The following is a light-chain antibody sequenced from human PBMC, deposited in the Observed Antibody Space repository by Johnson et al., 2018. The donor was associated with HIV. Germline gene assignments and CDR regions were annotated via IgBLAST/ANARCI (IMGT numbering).Light chain of an antibody. CDR2: DNN. Sequence: QSVLTQPPSVSAAPGQKVTISCSGSSSNIGNNYVSWYQQLPGTAPKFLIYDNNKRPSGIPDRFSGSKSGTSATLGITGLQTGDEADYYCETWDSSLSGVFGTGTKVPVL. CDR3: ETWDSSLSGV. V-gene: IGLV1-51*01. J-gene: IGLJ1*01. CDR1: SSNIGNNY.